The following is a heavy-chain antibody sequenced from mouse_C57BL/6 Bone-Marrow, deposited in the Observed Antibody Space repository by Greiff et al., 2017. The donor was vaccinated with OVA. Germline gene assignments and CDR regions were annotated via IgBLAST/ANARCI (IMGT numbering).Heavy chain of an antibody. CDR1: GFTFSDYY. V-gene: IGHV5-12*01. J-gene: IGHJ1*03. D-gene: IGHD1-1*01. CDR2: ISNGGGST. CDR3: ARHPHYYGSSYDWYFDV. Sequence: EVQLQESGGGLVQPGGSLKLSCAASGFTFSDYYMYWVRQTPEKRLEWVAYISNGGGSTYYPNTVKGRFTISRDNAKNTLYLQMSRLQSEDTALYYCARHPHYYGSSYDWYFDVWGTGTTVTVSS.